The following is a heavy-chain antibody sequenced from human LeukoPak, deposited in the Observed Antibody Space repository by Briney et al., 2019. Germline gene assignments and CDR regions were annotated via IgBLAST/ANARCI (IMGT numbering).Heavy chain of an antibody. V-gene: IGHV4-39*01. CDR2: IYYSGST. J-gene: IGHJ6*03. D-gene: IGHD6-19*01. CDR1: GGSISSSSYY. Sequence: SETLSLTCTVSGGSISSSSYYWGWIRQPPGKGLEWIGSIYYSGSTYYNPPLKSRVTISVDTSKNQFSLKLSSVTAADTAVYYCASGESGYSSGANYYYYYMDVWGKGTTVTVSS. CDR3: ASGESGYSSGANYYYYYMDV.